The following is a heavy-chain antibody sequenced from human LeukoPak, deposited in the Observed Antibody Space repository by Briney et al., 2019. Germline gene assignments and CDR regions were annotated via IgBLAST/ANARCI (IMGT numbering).Heavy chain of an antibody. CDR2: IHYTGNT. V-gene: IGHV4-61*01. D-gene: IGHD3-9*01. CDR3: ARDGAGMTGTGLDY. Sequence: SETLSLTCTGSNDSINFVSYYWSWIRQPPRQGLIWLGYIHYTGNTIYNPSLKSRVTISMDTAKNQFSLKVSSVTAADTAVYYCARDGAGMTGTGLDYWGQGILATVSS. J-gene: IGHJ4*02. CDR1: NDSINFVSYY.